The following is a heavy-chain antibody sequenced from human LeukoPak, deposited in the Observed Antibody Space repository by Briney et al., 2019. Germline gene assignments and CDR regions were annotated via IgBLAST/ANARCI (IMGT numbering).Heavy chain of an antibody. Sequence: PSETLSLTCTVSGGSISSNNYYWGWIRQPPGKGLEWIASIYYSGSTYYNPSLKSRITISVDTISVDMSKNQFSLRLTSVTAADTAVYYCATWNSNYYFDYWGQGTLVTVSS. V-gene: IGHV4-39*01. CDR1: GGSISSNNYY. J-gene: IGHJ4*02. D-gene: IGHD4-11*01. CDR3: ATWNSNYYFDY. CDR2: IYYSGST.